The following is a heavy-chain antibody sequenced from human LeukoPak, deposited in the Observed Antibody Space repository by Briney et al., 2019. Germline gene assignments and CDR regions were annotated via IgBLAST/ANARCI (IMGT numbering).Heavy chain of an antibody. D-gene: IGHD3-16*02. V-gene: IGHV1-46*01. CDR1: GYTFTGYS. J-gene: IGHJ4*02. CDR3: ARLPYRDGVAQDY. Sequence: GASVKVSCKASGYTFTGYSMHWVRQAPGHGLEWMGIINPISGATDYAQKFQGRVTMTRDTSTSTVYMELSSLRSEDTAMYYCARLPYRDGVAQDYWGQGTLVTVSP. CDR2: INPISGAT.